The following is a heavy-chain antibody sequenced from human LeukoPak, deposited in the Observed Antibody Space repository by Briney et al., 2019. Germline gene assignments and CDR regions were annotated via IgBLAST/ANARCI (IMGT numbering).Heavy chain of an antibody. CDR3: ARGHNWNYGDYFDY. V-gene: IGHV1-8*01. CDR1: GYTFTSYD. Sequence: GASVKVSCKASGYTFTSYDINWVRQATGQGLEWMGWMNPNSGNTGYAQKFQGRVTMTRNTSTSTAYMELSSLRSEDTAVYYCARGHNWNYGDYFDYWGQGTLVTVSS. J-gene: IGHJ4*02. CDR2: MNPNSGNT. D-gene: IGHD1-7*01.